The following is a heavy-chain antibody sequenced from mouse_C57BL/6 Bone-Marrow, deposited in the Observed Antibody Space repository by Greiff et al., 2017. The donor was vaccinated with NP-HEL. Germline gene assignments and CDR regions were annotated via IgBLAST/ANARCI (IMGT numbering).Heavy chain of an antibody. Sequence: QVQLQQPGAELVKPGASVKLSCKASGYTFTSYLMHWVKQRPGQGLEWIGMIHPNSGSTNYNEKFKSKATLTVDKSSSTAYMQLSSLTSEDSAVYYCAREAYYSNPFAYWGQGTLVTVSA. J-gene: IGHJ3*01. CDR2: IHPNSGST. V-gene: IGHV1-64*01. CDR1: GYTFTSYL. CDR3: AREAYYSNPFAY. D-gene: IGHD2-5*01.